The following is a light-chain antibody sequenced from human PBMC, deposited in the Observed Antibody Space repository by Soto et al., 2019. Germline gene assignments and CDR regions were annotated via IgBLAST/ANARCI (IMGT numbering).Light chain of an antibody. CDR2: EVS. Sequence: QSVLTQPASVSWSPGQSITISCTGTSSDIGSHNYVSWYQQHPGKAPKVMIYEVSNRPSGVSNRFSGSKSGNTASLTISGLQAEDEADYYCSSYTVTSVTLYVFGTGTKVTAL. CDR1: SSDIGSHNY. J-gene: IGLJ1*01. CDR3: SSYTVTSVTLYV. V-gene: IGLV2-14*01.